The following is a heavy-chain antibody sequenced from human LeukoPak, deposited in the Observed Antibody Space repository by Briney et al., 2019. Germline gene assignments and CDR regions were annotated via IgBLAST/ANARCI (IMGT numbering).Heavy chain of an antibody. CDR3: ARPSFSSGWTGFDY. Sequence: GESLKISCKGSGSSFTSYWIGWVRQMPGKGLEWMGIIYPGDSGTRYSPSFQGPVTISADKSISTAYLQWSSLKASDSAIYYCARPSFSSGWTGFDYWGQGTLVTVSS. CDR1: GSSFTSYW. CDR2: IYPGDSGT. J-gene: IGHJ4*02. V-gene: IGHV5-51*01. D-gene: IGHD6-19*01.